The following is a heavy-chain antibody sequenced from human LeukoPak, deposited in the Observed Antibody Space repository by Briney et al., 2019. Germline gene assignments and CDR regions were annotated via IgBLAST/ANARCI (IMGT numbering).Heavy chain of an antibody. CDR3: AKDSRRIVAAVAGDFDY. D-gene: IGHD6-19*01. CDR2: ITTRSDYT. CDR1: GFTFDSYS. Sequence: GGSLRLSCAASGFTFDSYSMTWVRQAPGKGLEWISSITTRSDYTYYADSVKGRFTISRDNSKNTLYLQMNSLRAEDTAVYYCAKDSRRIVAAVAGDFDYWGQGTLVTVSS. V-gene: IGHV3-23*01. J-gene: IGHJ4*02.